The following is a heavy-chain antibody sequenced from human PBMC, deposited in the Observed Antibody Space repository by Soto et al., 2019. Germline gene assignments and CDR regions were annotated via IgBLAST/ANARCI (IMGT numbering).Heavy chain of an antibody. CDR2: ISGSGGTI. CDR3: AKGATVTSVYYMDV. CDR1: GFTFSSYA. Sequence: GGSLRLSCVASGFTFSSYAMRWVRQAPGRGLEWVSAISGSGGTIYYADSVKGRFTISRDNSRNTLFLQMNSLGAADTAVYYCAKGATVTSVYYMDVWGKGTTVTVSS. V-gene: IGHV3-23*01. J-gene: IGHJ6*03. D-gene: IGHD4-17*01.